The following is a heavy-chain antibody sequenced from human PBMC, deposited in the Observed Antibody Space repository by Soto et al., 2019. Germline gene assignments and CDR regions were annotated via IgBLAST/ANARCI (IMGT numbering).Heavy chain of an antibody. Sequence: QVQLVQSGAEVKKPGSSVKVSSWVRQAPGQGLEWMGEIIPIFGTANYAQKFQGRVTITADESTSTAYMELSSLRSEDTAAYYCARDRGPSSGYYPYWFDPWGQGTLVTVSS. J-gene: IGHJ5*02. D-gene: IGHD3-22*01. V-gene: IGHV1-69*12. CDR2: IIPIFGTA. CDR3: ARDRGPSSGYYPYWFDP.